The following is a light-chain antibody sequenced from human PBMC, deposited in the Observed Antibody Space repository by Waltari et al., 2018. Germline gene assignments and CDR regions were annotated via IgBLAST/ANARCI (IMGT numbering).Light chain of an antibody. CDR2: WAS. V-gene: IGKV4-1*01. CDR1: QSVLYSSNNKNY. J-gene: IGKJ2*01. CDR3: QQYYSIPYT. Sequence: DIVMTQSPASLAVSLGERATIHCKSSQSVLYSSNNKNYLAWYQQKPGQPPKLLIYWASTRESGVPDRFSGSGSGTDFTLTISSLQAEDVAVYYCQQYYSIPYTFGQGTKLEIK.